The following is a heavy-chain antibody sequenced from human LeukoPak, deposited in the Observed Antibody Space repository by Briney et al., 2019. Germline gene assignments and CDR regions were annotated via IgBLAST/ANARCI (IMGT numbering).Heavy chain of an antibody. Sequence: GGSLRLSCSASGVTFTGYSMSWVRQAPGKGLEWVSSISSSNSYIYYADSVKGRFTISRDNVENSLYLQMNNLRAEDTALYYCARDSRVGVTGLLGYWGQGALVTVSS. J-gene: IGHJ4*02. CDR1: GVTFTGYS. V-gene: IGHV3-21*01. D-gene: IGHD1-26*01. CDR3: ARDSRVGVTGLLGY. CDR2: ISSSNSYI.